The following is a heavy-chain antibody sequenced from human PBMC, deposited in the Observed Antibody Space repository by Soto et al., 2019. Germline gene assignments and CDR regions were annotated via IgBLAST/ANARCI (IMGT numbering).Heavy chain of an antibody. Sequence: SETLSLTCTVSGGSISSYYWSWIRRPPGKGLEWIGYVYNSGSTTYSPSFKSRVTISADTSRNQFSLKLTSVTAADTAVYYCARCGVAQYRSDYYYGLDVWGQGTTVTVSS. D-gene: IGHD3-3*01. CDR3: ARCGVAQYRSDYYYGLDV. CDR1: GGSISSYY. J-gene: IGHJ6*02. CDR2: VYNSGST. V-gene: IGHV4-59*01.